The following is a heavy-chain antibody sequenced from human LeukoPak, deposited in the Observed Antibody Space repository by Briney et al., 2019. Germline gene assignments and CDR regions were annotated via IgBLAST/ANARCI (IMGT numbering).Heavy chain of an antibody. Sequence: GESLQISCKGSGYSFTSYWIGWVRQMPGKGLEWMGIIYPGDSDTRYSPSFQGQVTISADKSISTAYLQWSSLKASDTAMYYCARLNGDYSNYYGMDVWGLGTTVTVSS. CDR2: IYPGDSDT. CDR1: GYSFTSYW. D-gene: IGHD4-11*01. V-gene: IGHV5-51*01. CDR3: ARLNGDYSNYYGMDV. J-gene: IGHJ6*02.